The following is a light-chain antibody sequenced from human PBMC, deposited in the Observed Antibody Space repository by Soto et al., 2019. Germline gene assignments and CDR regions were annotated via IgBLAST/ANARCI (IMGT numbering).Light chain of an antibody. CDR2: AAS. J-gene: IGKJ1*01. CDR3: QQLNSYTRT. V-gene: IGKV1-9*01. CDR1: QGISSY. Sequence: IQLTQSPSFLSASVGDRVTITCRASQGISSYLAWYQQKPGKAPKLLIYAASTLQSGVPSRFSGSVSGTECTITISSLKKEDGSTYYCQQLNSYTRTFGQGTKVDIK.